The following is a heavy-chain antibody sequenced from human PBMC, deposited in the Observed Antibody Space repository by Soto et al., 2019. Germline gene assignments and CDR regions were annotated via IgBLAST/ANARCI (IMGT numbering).Heavy chain of an antibody. CDR1: GYTFTSYG. CDR2: ISAYNGNT. J-gene: IGHJ5*02. CDR3: ARVVPGAEAWFGP. Sequence: GASVKVSCKVSGYTFTSYGISWVRQAPGQGLEWMGWISAYNGNTNYAQKLQGRVSMTTDTSTTTAYMELRSLRSDDTAVYYCARVVPGAEAWFGPWGQGTLVTVSS. D-gene: IGHD2-2*01. V-gene: IGHV1-18*04.